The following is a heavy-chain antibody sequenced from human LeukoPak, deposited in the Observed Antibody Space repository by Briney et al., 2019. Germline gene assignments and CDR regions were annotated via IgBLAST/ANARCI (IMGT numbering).Heavy chain of an antibody. D-gene: IGHD2-2*01. CDR3: ARDRFVVVPAAIGNYFDY. J-gene: IGHJ4*02. Sequence: GGSLRLSCAASGFTFSSYWMSWVRQAPGKGLEWVANIKQDGSENYYVDSVKGRFTISRDNAKNSLYLQMNSLRAEDTAVYYCARDRFVVVPAAIGNYFDYWGQGTLVTVSS. CDR1: GFTFSSYW. V-gene: IGHV3-7*01. CDR2: IKQDGSEN.